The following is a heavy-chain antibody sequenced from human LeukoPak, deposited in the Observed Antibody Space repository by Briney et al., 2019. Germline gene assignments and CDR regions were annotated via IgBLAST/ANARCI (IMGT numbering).Heavy chain of an antibody. CDR2: INSDGSST. CDR3: AKDLPKITIFGALQH. D-gene: IGHD3-3*01. Sequence: GGSLRLSCAASGFTFSSYWMHWVRQAPGKGLVWVSRINSDGSSTSYADSVKGRFTISRDNSKNTLYLQMNSLRAEDTAVYYCAKDLPKITIFGALQHWGQGTLVTVSS. J-gene: IGHJ1*01. CDR1: GFTFSSYW. V-gene: IGHV3-74*01.